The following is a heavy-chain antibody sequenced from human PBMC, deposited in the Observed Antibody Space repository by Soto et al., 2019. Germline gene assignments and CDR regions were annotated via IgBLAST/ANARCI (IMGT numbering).Heavy chain of an antibody. CDR1: GFTFSTYA. J-gene: IGHJ4*02. Sequence: QVQLVESGGGVVQPGRSLTLSCAASGFTFSTYAMHWVRQAPGKGLEWVAIVSYDGSNKYYADSVKGRFTISRDNSKNTLYLQMSSVRAEDTAVYYCAKDRGRYCSGGSCYLFDYWGQGTLVTVSS. CDR3: AKDRGRYCSGGSCYLFDY. V-gene: IGHV3-30*04. D-gene: IGHD2-15*01. CDR2: VSYDGSNK.